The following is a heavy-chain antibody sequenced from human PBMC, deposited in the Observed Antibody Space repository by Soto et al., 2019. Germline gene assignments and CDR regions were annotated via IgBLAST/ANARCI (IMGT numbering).Heavy chain of an antibody. CDR2: IYYSGST. J-gene: IGHJ6*02. D-gene: IGHD3-3*01. CDR1: GGSISSSSYY. V-gene: IGHV4-39*01. Sequence: SETLSLTCTVSGGSISSSSYYWGWIRQPPGKGLEWIGRIYYSGSTYYNPSLKSRVTISVDTSKNQISLKLSSVTAADTAVYYCARQGDYDFWSGYYRRAYYYYGMDVWGQGTTVNVSS. CDR3: ARQGDYDFWSGYYRRAYYYYGMDV.